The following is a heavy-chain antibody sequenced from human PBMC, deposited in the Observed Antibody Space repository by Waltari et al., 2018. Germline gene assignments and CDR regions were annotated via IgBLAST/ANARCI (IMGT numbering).Heavy chain of an antibody. CDR2: ISGYNGNT. D-gene: IGHD1-26*01. J-gene: IGHJ4*02. CDR3: ARDKSGWSYQAIDY. Sequence: QVHLVQSGAEVKKPGASVKVSCKTSGYTFTSYGLTWFRQAPGQGLEWMGLISGYNGNTNSAQKLQARVTMTTDTSTSTAHMELRDLSPDDTAVYYCARDKSGWSYQAIDYWGQGTLVTVSS. V-gene: IGHV1-18*01. CDR1: GYTFTSYG.